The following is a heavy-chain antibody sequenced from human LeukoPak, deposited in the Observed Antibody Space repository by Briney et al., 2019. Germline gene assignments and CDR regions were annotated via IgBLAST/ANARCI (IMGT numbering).Heavy chain of an antibody. J-gene: IGHJ4*02. D-gene: IGHD1-1*01. Sequence: GGSLRLSCAASGFTFSSYAMHWVRQAPGKGLEWVAVISYDGSNKYYADSVKGRFTISRDNSKNTLYLQMNSLRAEDTAVYYCASGGRVQSPPDYWGQGTLVTVSS. CDR2: ISYDGSNK. CDR1: GFTFSSYA. V-gene: IGHV3-30-3*01. CDR3: ASGGRVQSPPDY.